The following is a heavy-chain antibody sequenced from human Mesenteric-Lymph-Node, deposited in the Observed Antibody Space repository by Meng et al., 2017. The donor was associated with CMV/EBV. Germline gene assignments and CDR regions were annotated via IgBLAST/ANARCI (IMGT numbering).Heavy chain of an antibody. CDR1: FSSYA. Sequence: FSSYAMSWVRQAPGQGLEWVSGLIESGATTYYADSVKGRFTISRDNSRNTVYLHMNSLRVEDTALYYCVKDYGDCSGGRCVGVFFEYWGQGILVTVSS. J-gene: IGHJ4*02. CDR3: VKDYGDCSGGRCVGVFFEY. CDR2: LIESGATT. V-gene: IGHV3-23*01. D-gene: IGHD2-15*01.